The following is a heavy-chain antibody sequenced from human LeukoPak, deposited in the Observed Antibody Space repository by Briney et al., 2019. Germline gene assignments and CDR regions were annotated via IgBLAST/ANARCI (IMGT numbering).Heavy chain of an antibody. CDR3: ARDRWDMVRGVIIPFDY. CDR2: IRYDGSNK. V-gene: IGHV3-30*02. Sequence: GGSLRLSCAASGFTFSSYGMHWVRQAPGKGLEWVAFIRYDGSNKYYADSVKGRFTISRGNSKNTLYLQMNSLRAEDTAVYYCARDRWDMVRGVIIPFDYWGQGTLVTVSS. J-gene: IGHJ4*02. CDR1: GFTFSSYG. D-gene: IGHD3-10*01.